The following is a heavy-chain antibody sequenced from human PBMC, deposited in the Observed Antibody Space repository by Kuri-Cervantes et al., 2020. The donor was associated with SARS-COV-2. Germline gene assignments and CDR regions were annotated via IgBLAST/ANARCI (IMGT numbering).Heavy chain of an antibody. CDR2: ISSSSSYI. D-gene: IGHD3-3*01. Sequence: GESLKISCAASGFTFSSYSMNWVRQAPGKGLEWVSSISSSSSYIYYADSVKGRFTISRDNAKDSLDLQMNSLRAEDTAIYYCVRDHDFWSGYSTGPLDYWGQGTLVTVSS. V-gene: IGHV3-21*01. J-gene: IGHJ4*02. CDR3: VRDHDFWSGYSTGPLDY. CDR1: GFTFSSYS.